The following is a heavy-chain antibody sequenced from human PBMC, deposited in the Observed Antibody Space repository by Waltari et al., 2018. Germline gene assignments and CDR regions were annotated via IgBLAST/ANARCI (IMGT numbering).Heavy chain of an antibody. V-gene: IGHV3-23*04. D-gene: IGHD3-22*01. CDR3: AKGKWSSGYYSYDAFDV. CDR1: GFTFSGYA. Sequence: EVQLVESGGRLERPGGSLRLSCVDSGFTFSGYARSWVRQATGKGLEWVSDISGSGGNGNTYYEDSVKGRFTVSRDNSKNTLYLQMNSLRVEDTAVYYCAKGKWSSGYYSYDAFDVWGQGTMVTVSS. CDR2: ISGSGGNGNT. J-gene: IGHJ3*01.